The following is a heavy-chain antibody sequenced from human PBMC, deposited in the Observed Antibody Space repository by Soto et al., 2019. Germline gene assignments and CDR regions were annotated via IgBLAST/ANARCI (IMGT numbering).Heavy chain of an antibody. CDR2: VKSKVDGETA. Sequence: PGGSLRLSCAASGFTFNNAWMNWVRQAPGKGLEWVGRVKSKVDGETADYAAPVKGRFTISRDDSKTTLYLQMNSLETEDTGVYYCTTDFRPRRWEGAHYWGQGTLVTVSS. CDR1: GFTFNNAW. CDR3: TTDFRPRRWEGAHY. J-gene: IGHJ4*02. D-gene: IGHD1-26*01. V-gene: IGHV3-15*07.